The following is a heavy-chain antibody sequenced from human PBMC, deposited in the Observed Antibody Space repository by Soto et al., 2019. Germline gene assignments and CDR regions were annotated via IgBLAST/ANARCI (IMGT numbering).Heavy chain of an antibody. Sequence: SVKVSCRASGNTFSSYGISWVRQAPVQGLEWMGWISPYNGDTEYSQKLQDRLTMTTDTSASTAYVELRNLRSDDTAVYYCARLPKSYFYYYGMDVWGQGTTVTVSS. CDR3: ARLPKSYFYYYGMDV. V-gene: IGHV1-18*01. CDR1: GNTFSSYG. J-gene: IGHJ6*02. CDR2: ISPYNGDT.